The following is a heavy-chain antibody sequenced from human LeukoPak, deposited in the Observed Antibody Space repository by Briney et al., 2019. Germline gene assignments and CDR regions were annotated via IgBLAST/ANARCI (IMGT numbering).Heavy chain of an antibody. V-gene: IGHV1-18*01. CDR2: ISAYNGNT. CDR3: ARALRAGYNRY. Sequence: GASVKVSCKASGYPFTSYGISWVRQAPGQGLEWMGWISAYNGNTNYAQKLQGRVTMITDTSTSTAYMELRSLRSDDTAVYYCARALRAGYNRYWGQGTLVTVSS. CDR1: GYPFTSYG. J-gene: IGHJ4*02. D-gene: IGHD5-24*01.